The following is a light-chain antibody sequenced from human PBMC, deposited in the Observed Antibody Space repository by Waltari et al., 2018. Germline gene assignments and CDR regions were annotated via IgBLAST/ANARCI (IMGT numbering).Light chain of an antibody. CDR1: ESVRSN. J-gene: IGKJ1*01. Sequence: EIVMTQSPATLSVSPGERATLSCRASESVRSNLAWYQQKPGQAPRLLIYGASTRATGIPARFRGSGSGTEFTLTISSLQSEDSAVYYCQQYNNWQTFGQGTKVEIK. CDR3: QQYNNWQT. V-gene: IGKV3-15*01. CDR2: GAS.